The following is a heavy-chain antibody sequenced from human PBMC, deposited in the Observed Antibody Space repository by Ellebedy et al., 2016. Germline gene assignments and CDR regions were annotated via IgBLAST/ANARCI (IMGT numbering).Heavy chain of an antibody. J-gene: IGHJ4*02. V-gene: IGHV4-59*01. D-gene: IGHD3-3*01. CDR2: IYYSGST. CDR1: GGSISSYY. CDR3: ARVRVEGTIFGVVPLHYFDY. Sequence: SETLSLTCTVSGGSISSYYWSWIRQPPGKGLEWIGYIYYSGSTNYNPSLKSRVTISVDTSKNQFSLKLSSVTAADTAVYYCARVRVEGTIFGVVPLHYFDYWGQGTLVTVSS.